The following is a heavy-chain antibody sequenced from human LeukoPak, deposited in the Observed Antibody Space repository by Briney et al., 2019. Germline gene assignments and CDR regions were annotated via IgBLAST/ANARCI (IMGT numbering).Heavy chain of an antibody. J-gene: IGHJ4*02. CDR1: GFSFTIYG. Sequence: PGRSLRLSCAASGFSFTIYGMHWVRQAPGKGLEWVAVISYDGSNKYYADSVKGRFTISRDNSKNTLYLQMNSLRAGDTAVYYCAKDSYDRSGYYYYYFAYWGQGTQVTVSS. CDR3: AKDSYDRSGYYYYYFAY. V-gene: IGHV3-30*18. CDR2: ISYDGSNK. D-gene: IGHD3-22*01.